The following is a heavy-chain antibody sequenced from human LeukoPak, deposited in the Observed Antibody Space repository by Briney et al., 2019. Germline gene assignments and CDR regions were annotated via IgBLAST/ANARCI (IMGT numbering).Heavy chain of an antibody. CDR1: GFSLSNARLG. Sequence: SGPTLVNPTSTLTLTCTVPGFSLSNARLGVSWIRQPPGKALEWLSHIFSNDEKSYSTSLKSRLTISKDTSKSQVVLTMTNMDPVDTATYCCARMSGYYDTSGYYYVFDYWGQGTLVTVSS. D-gene: IGHD3-22*01. CDR2: IFSNDEK. J-gene: IGHJ4*02. CDR3: ARMSGYYDTSGYYYVFDY. V-gene: IGHV2-26*01.